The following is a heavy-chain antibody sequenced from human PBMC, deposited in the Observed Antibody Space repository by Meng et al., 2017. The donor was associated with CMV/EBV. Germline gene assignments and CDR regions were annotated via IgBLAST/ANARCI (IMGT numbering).Heavy chain of an antibody. CDR3: AIPNYCDCSGYSPPDY. J-gene: IGHJ4*02. CDR2: ISAYNGNT. D-gene: IGHD3-22*01. Sequence: YPFTIYVISWVRQAPGHWLEWMGWISAYNGNTNYAQKLQGRVTMTTDTSPSPSSMELPSLRSDDSAVYCFAIPNYCDCSGYSPPDYWGQGTLVTVSS. CDR1: YPFTIYV. V-gene: IGHV1-18*01.